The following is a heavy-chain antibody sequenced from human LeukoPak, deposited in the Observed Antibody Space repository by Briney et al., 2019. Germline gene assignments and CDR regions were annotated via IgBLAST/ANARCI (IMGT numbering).Heavy chain of an antibody. J-gene: IGHJ4*02. CDR2: INHSGST. Sequence: SETLSLTCAVYGGSFSGYYWSWIRQPPGKGLEWIGEINHSGSTNHNPSLKSRVTISVDTSKNQFSLKLSSVTAADTAVYYCARDRTAAARSVDYWGQGTLVTVSS. CDR3: ARDRTAAARSVDY. CDR1: GGSFSGYY. V-gene: IGHV4-34*01. D-gene: IGHD6-6*01.